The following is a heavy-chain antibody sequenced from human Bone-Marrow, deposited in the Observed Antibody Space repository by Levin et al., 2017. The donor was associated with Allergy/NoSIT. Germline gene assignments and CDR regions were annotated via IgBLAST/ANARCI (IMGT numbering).Heavy chain of an antibody. CDR1: GYTFTGYF. D-gene: IGHD2-15*01. Sequence: ASVKVSCKTSGYTFTGYFMHWVRQAPGQGLEWMGRIDPNSGATNYAQRFQGRVTMTRDTFISTAYMELSSLRSDDTALYYCARAEHCRGGSCYTLSWFDFWGQGTLVTVSS. V-gene: IGHV1-2*06. CDR3: ARAEHCRGGSCYTLSWFDF. CDR2: IDPNSGAT. J-gene: IGHJ5*01.